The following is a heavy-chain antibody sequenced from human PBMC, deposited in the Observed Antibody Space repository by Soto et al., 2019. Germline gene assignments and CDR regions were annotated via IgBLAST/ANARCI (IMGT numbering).Heavy chain of an antibody. D-gene: IGHD2-8*01. V-gene: IGHV4-30-4*01. CDR1: GGSISGGVHS. J-gene: IGHJ2*01. CDR3: AREIMPLTNDWYFDL. CDR2: IFDSGST. Sequence: QVQLQESGPGLVKPSETLSLTCTVSGGSISGGVHSWSWIRQPPGKGLEWIGNIFDSGSTYYNPSLTSRLTISVDTSKNQFSLRLSSVTAADTAVYYCAREIMPLTNDWYFDLWGRGTLVTVSS.